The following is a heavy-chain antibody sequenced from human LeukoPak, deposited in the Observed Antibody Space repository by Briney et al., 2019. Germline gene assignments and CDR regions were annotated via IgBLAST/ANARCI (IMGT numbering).Heavy chain of an antibody. Sequence: GGSLRLSCAASGFTFSSYAMNWVRQAPGKGLEWVSAISGSGDSTYYADSVKGRFTISRDNSKNTLYLQMNSLRAEDTAVYYCAKGGGWLYYFDYWGQGTLVTVSS. J-gene: IGHJ4*02. CDR2: ISGSGDST. CDR3: AKGGGWLYYFDY. CDR1: GFTFSSYA. D-gene: IGHD6-19*01. V-gene: IGHV3-23*01.